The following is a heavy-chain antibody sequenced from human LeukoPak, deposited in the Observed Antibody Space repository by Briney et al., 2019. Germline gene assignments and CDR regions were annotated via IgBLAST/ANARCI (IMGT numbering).Heavy chain of an antibody. V-gene: IGHV3-30*02. J-gene: IGHJ4*02. Sequence: GGSLRLSCAASGFTFSSYGMHWVRQAPGKGLEWVAFIRYDGSNKYYADSVKGRFTISRDNSKNTLYLQMNSLRAEDTAVYYCANLGGAVAGKIDYWGQGTLVTVSS. D-gene: IGHD6-19*01. CDR2: IRYDGSNK. CDR1: GFTFSSYG. CDR3: ANLGGAVAGKIDY.